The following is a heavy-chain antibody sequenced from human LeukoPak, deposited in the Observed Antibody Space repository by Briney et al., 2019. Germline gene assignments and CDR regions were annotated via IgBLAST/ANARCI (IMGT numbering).Heavy chain of an antibody. V-gene: IGHV1-58*02. CDR2: IVVGSGNT. CDR1: GFTFTSSA. J-gene: IGHJ4*02. Sequence: GASVKVSCKASGFTFTSSAMQWVRQARGQRLEWIGWIVVGSGNTNYAQKFQERVTITRDMSTSTAYMELSSLRSEDTAVYYCAAGDDFWSGKKLWGQGTLVTVSS. D-gene: IGHD3-3*01. CDR3: AAGDDFWSGKKL.